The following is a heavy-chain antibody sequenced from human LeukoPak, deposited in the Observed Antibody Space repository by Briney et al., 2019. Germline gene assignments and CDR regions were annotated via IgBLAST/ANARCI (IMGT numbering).Heavy chain of an antibody. CDR3: ARDVDYGFDY. CDR2: FSSRTGTI. V-gene: IGHV3-48*02. J-gene: IGHJ4*02. D-gene: IGHD4-17*01. CDR1: GFTFSTYS. Sequence: GGSLRLSCAASGFTFSTYSMNWVRQAPGKGLEWVSYFSSRTGTISYADFVKGRFTISRDNAKNSLYLQMNSLRDEDTAVYYCARDVDYGFDYWGQGTLVTVSS.